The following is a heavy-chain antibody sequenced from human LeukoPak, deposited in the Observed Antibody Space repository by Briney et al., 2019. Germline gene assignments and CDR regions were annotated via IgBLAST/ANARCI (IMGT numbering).Heavy chain of an antibody. CDR3: AKVGDYGDYALDY. CDR1: GFTFSSYG. Sequence: GGSLRLSCAASGFTFSSYGMHWVRQAPGKGLEWVAVISYDGSYKYYADSVKGRFTISRDNSKNPLYLQMNSLRAEDTAVYYCAKVGDYGDYALDYWGQGTLVTVSS. CDR2: ISYDGSYK. V-gene: IGHV3-30*18. D-gene: IGHD4-17*01. J-gene: IGHJ4*02.